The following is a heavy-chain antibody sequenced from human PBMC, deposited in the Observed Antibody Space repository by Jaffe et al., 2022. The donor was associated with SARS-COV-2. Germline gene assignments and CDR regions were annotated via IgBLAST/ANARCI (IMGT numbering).Heavy chain of an antibody. Sequence: QVQLQESGPGLVKPSQTLSLTCTVSGGSISSGGYYWSWIRQHPGKGLEWIGYIYYSGSTYYNPSLKSRVTISVDTSKNQFSLKLSSVTAADTAVYYCARAGVVVVTEPYWYFDLWGRGTLVTVSS. CDR1: GGSISSGGYY. D-gene: IGHD2-21*02. J-gene: IGHJ2*01. V-gene: IGHV4-31*03. CDR3: ARAGVVVVTEPYWYFDL. CDR2: IYYSGST.